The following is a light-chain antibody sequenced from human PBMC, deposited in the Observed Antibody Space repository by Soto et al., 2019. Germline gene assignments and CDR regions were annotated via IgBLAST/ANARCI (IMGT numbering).Light chain of an antibody. V-gene: IGLV2-14*01. CDR1: SSDVGAYTY. CDR3: SSYTSGSTYV. CDR2: DVS. Sequence: QSVLTQPASVSGSPGQSITISCTGTSSDVGAYTYVSWYQQHPGKAPKLMIHDVSHRPSGISNRFSGSKSGNTASLTISGLQAEDEADYYCSSYTSGSTYVFGTGTKLTVL. J-gene: IGLJ1*01.